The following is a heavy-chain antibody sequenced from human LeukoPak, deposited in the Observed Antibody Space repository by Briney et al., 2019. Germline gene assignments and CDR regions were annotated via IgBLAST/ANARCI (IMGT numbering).Heavy chain of an antibody. V-gene: IGHV1-18*01. CDR1: GYTFTSYG. CDR2: ISAYNGNT. Sequence: ASVKVSCKASGYTFTSYGISWVRQAPGQGLEWMGWISAYNGNTNYAQKLQGRVTMTTDTSTSTAYMELRSLRSDDTAVYYCARGPAYVDIVATSLAAYYYYGMDVWGQGTTVTVSS. CDR3: ARGPAYVDIVATSLAAYYYYGMDV. J-gene: IGHJ6*02. D-gene: IGHD5-12*01.